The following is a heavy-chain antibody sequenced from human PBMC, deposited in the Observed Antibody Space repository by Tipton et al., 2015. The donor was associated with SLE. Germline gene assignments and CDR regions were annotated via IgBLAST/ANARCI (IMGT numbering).Heavy chain of an antibody. V-gene: IGHV3-30*04. CDR2: ISYDGSNK. D-gene: IGHD3-16*01. Sequence: QLVQSGGGLVKPGRSLRLSCAASGFTFSSYAMHWVRQAPGKGLEWVAVISYDGSNKYYADSVKGRFTISRDNSKNTLYLQMNTLRAEDTAVYYCARDLGQWGFDYWGQGTLVTVSS. CDR3: ARDLGQWGFDY. J-gene: IGHJ4*02. CDR1: GFTFSSYA.